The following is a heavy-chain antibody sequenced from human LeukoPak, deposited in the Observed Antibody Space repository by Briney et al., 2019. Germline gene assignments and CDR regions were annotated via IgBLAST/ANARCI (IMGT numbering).Heavy chain of an antibody. CDR3: ARSRSGYSYDHAAFDI. CDR2: IDYRGST. J-gene: IGHJ3*02. D-gene: IGHD5-18*01. V-gene: IGHV4-59*01. CDR1: GGSISSYY. Sequence: SETLSLTCTVSGGSISSYYWSWIRQPPGKGLEWIAFIDYRGSTTYNPSLKSRVTISVDTSRNQFSLKLSSVTAADTAVYYCARSRSGYSYDHAAFDIWGQGTMVTVSS.